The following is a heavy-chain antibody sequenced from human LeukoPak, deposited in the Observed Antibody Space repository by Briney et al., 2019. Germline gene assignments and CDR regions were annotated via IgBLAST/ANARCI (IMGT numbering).Heavy chain of an antibody. V-gene: IGHV4-39*07. J-gene: IGHJ4*02. CDR1: GGSTSSTNYY. CDR3: ARDEHGTHDY. Sequence: SETLSLTCTVSGGSTSSTNYYWGWIRQPPGKGLEWIGSIYYSGSTYYNPSLKSRVTISVDTSKNQFSLKLSSVTAADTAVYYCARDEHGTHDYWGQGTLVTVSS. CDR2: IYYSGST. D-gene: IGHD1-1*01.